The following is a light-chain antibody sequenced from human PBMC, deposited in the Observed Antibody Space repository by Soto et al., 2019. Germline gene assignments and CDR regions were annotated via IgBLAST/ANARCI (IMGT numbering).Light chain of an antibody. CDR2: ATS. V-gene: IGKV1-12*01. J-gene: IGKJ3*01. Sequence: IQMTQSPSSVSASVGDRVTMTCRASQGVGGWLAWYQQKPGKVPKLLIYATSSLHSGVPSRFSCSGSGTDFTLSISSLQPEDCVAYYFQQTHRLPLSFGPGTKVDIK. CDR3: QQTHRLPLS. CDR1: QGVGGW.